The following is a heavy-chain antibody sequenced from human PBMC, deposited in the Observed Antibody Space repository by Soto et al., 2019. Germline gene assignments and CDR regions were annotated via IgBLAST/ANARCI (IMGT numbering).Heavy chain of an antibody. CDR2: ISYDGSDR. CDR3: ARATNYYYAMDV. J-gene: IGHJ6*02. Sequence: PGGSLRLSCAASGFTFSSYGMHWVRQAPGKGLQWVAFISYDGSDRYYEDSVKGRFTISRGNSKNTLYLQINSLKTEDTAVYYCARATNYYYAMDVWGQGTTVTVSS. V-gene: IGHV3-30*03. CDR1: GFTFSSYG.